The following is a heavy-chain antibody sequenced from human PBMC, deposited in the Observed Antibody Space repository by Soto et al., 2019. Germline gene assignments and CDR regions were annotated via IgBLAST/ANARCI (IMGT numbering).Heavy chain of an antibody. CDR2: INGDGSTT. J-gene: IGHJ4*02. Sequence: EVQLVESGGGIVQPGGSVRCSWASSGFTLISYWIHWVRQAPGKGLVWVSRINGDGSTTNYADSLKGRFTISRDNAKNTMFLQMNSLRAEDTAVYFCARGRSGSYSFDYWGQGTLVTVSS. CDR1: GFTLISYW. D-gene: IGHD3-10*01. CDR3: ARGRSGSYSFDY. V-gene: IGHV3-74*01.